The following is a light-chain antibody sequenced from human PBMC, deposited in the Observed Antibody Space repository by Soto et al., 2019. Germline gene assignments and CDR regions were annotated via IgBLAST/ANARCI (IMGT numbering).Light chain of an antibody. CDR2: WAS. CDR3: QQYNNWPQT. V-gene: IGKV4-1*01. J-gene: IGKJ1*01. Sequence: DIVMTQSPDSLAVSLGERATINCKSSQSVLYSSNNKKYLAWYQQKPGQPPKLLIYWASTRESGVPDRFSGSGSGTDFTLTISGLQSEDFAVYYCQQYNNWPQTFGQGTKVDI. CDR1: QSVLYSSNNKKY.